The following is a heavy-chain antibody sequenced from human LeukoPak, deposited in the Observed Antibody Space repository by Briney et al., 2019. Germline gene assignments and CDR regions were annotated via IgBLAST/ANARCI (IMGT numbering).Heavy chain of an antibody. D-gene: IGHD6-19*01. J-gene: IGHJ4*02. CDR1: GGTFSSYA. CDR2: IIPIFGTA. Sequence: ASVKVSCKASGGTFSSYAISWVRQAPGQGLEWMGGIIPIFGTANYAQKFQGRVTITADKSTGTAYMELSSLRSEDTAVYYCARGIAVAGHPYYFDYWGQGTLVTVSS. CDR3: ARGIAVAGHPYYFDY. V-gene: IGHV1-69*06.